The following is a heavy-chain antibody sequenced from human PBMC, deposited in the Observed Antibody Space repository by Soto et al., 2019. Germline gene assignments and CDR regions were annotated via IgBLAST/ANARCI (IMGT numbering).Heavy chain of an antibody. CDR3: ARAPPRRYYLDY. J-gene: IGHJ4*02. CDR2: IYSGGST. Sequence: SLRLSCAASGFTVSSNYMSWVRQAPGKGLEWVSVIYSGGSTYYADSVKGRFTISRDNYKNTLYLQMNSLRAEDTAVYYCARAPPRRYYLDYWGQGTLVTVSS. CDR1: GFTVSSNY. V-gene: IGHV3-53*01.